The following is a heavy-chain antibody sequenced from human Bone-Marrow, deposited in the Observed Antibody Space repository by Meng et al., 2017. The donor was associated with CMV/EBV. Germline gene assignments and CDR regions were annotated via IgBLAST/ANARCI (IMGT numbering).Heavy chain of an antibody. CDR2: IYSGGNT. Sequence: GESLKISCAASGFTVSTTYMSWVRQAPGKGLEWVSVIYSGGNTNYADSVKGRFTISRDNYKNTLYLQMNSLRAEDTAVYYWAKSSNPRGLAWFGELYQKYGMDVWRQGTTVTVSS. J-gene: IGHJ6*02. CDR1: GFTVSTTY. V-gene: IGHV3-53*01. D-gene: IGHD3-10*01. CDR3: AKSSNPRGLAWFGELYQKYGMDV.